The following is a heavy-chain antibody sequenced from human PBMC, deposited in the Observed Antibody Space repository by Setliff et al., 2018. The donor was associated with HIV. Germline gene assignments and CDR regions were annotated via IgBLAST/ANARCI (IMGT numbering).Heavy chain of an antibody. CDR1: GGSVGSGSYY. J-gene: IGHJ2*01. Sequence: SETLSLTCTVSGGSVGSGSYYWSWVRQPPGKGLEWIGYITYSGSAYYNPSLKSRLIISVDTSKSQFSLKLTSVTAADTALYYCAREGGQGYSGSGSFYHRNFDLWGRGTLVTVSS. D-gene: IGHD3-10*01. V-gene: IGHV4-61*01. CDR2: ITYSGSA. CDR3: AREGGQGYSGSGSFYHRNFDL.